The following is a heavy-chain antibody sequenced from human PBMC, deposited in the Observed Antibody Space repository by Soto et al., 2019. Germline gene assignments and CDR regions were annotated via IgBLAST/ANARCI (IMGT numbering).Heavy chain of an antibody. CDR2: ISYDGSNK. CDR1: GFTFSSYG. D-gene: IGHD1-20*01. CDR3: AKDLDNWNDVRPRVIGYYYYGMDV. V-gene: IGHV3-30*18. J-gene: IGHJ6*02. Sequence: GGSLRLSCAASGFTFSSYGMHWVRQAPGKGLEWVAVISYDGSNKYYADSVKGRFTISRDNSKNTLYLQMNSLRAEDTAVYYCAKDLDNWNDVRPRVIGYYYYGMDVWGQGTTVTVSS.